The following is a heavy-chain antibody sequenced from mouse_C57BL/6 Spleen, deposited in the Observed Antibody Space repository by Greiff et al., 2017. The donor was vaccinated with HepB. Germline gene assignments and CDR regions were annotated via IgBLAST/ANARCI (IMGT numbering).Heavy chain of an antibody. CDR2: ISYDGSN. D-gene: IGHD2-4*01. J-gene: IGHJ4*01. CDR1: GYSITSCYY. V-gene: IGHV3-6*01. CDR3: ASYDYDGDLYAMDY. Sequence: ESGPGLVKPSQSLSLTCSVTGYSITSCYYWNWIRQFPGNKLEWMGYISYDGSNNYNPSLKNRISITRDTSKNQFFLKLNSVTTEDTATYYCASYDYDGDLYAMDYWGQGTSVTVSS.